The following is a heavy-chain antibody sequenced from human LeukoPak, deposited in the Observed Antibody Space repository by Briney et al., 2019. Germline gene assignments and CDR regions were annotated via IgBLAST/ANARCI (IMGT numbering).Heavy chain of an antibody. Sequence: GGSLRLSCAASGFTFSSYAMSWVRQAPGKGLEWVSAMSGSGGSRYYADSVKGRFTISRDNSKNTLYLQMNSLRAEDTAVYYCANEFYGGPFDIWGQGTMVTVSS. CDR1: GFTFSSYA. CDR2: MSGSGGSR. CDR3: ANEFYGGPFDI. D-gene: IGHD4-23*01. V-gene: IGHV3-23*01. J-gene: IGHJ3*02.